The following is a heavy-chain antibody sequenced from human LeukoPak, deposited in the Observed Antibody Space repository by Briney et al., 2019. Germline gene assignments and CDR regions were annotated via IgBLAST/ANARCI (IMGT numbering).Heavy chain of an antibody. J-gene: IGHJ4*02. CDR1: GFTFSSYW. CDR3: AKWADYDILTGYSYYFDY. V-gene: IGHV3-74*03. Sequence: PGGSLRLSCVASGFTFSSYWMHWVRQAPGKGLVWVSRINSDGSSTKCADSVKGRFTISRDNAKNTLYLQMNSLRAEDTAVYYCAKWADYDILTGYSYYFDYWGQGTLVTVSS. CDR2: INSDGSST. D-gene: IGHD3-9*01.